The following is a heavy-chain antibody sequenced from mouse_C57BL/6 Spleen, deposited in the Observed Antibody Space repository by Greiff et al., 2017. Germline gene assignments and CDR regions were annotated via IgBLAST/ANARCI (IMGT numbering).Heavy chain of an antibody. V-gene: IGHV1-61*01. Sequence: VQLQQPGAELVRPGSSVKLSCKASGYTFTSYWMDWVKQRPGQGLEWIGNIYPSDSETHYNQKFKDKATLTVDKSSSTAYMQLSSLTSEDSAVYYCAREGYYGSSDYWGQGTTLTVSS. CDR2: IYPSDSET. CDR3: AREGYYGSSDY. J-gene: IGHJ2*01. CDR1: GYTFTSYW. D-gene: IGHD1-1*01.